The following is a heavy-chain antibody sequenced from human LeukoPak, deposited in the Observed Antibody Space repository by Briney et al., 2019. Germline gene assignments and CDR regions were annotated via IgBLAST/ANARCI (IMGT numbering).Heavy chain of an antibody. CDR1: GGTFSSYA. CDR2: IIPIFGTA. V-gene: IGHV1-69*13. J-gene: IGHJ3*02. Sequence: SVKVSCKASGGTFSSYAISWVRQAPGQGLEWMGGIIPIFGTANYAQKFQGRVTITADESTSTAYMELSSLRPEDTAVYYCARGSVGSIAAPSDAFDIWGQGTMVTVSS. CDR3: ARGSVGSIAAPSDAFDI. D-gene: IGHD6-6*01.